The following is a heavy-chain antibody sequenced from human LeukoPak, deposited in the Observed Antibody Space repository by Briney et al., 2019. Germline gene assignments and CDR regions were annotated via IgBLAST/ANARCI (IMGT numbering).Heavy chain of an antibody. V-gene: IGHV3-30*03. D-gene: IGHD5-12*01. Sequence: GGSLRLSCAASGFTFSSYGMHWVRQAPGKGLEWVAVISYDGSNEYYADSVKGRFTISRDNSKNTLYLQMNSLRAEDTAVYYCARGGYDRVATMVGWGQGTLVTVSS. CDR1: GFTFSSYG. J-gene: IGHJ4*02. CDR3: ARGGYDRVATMVG. CDR2: ISYDGSNE.